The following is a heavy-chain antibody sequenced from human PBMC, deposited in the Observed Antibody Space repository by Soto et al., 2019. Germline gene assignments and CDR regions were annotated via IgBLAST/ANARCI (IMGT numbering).Heavy chain of an antibody. Sequence: GGSLRLSCAASGFTFSSYAMHWVRQAPGKGLEWVAVISYDGSNKYYADSVKGRFTISRDNSKNTLYLQMNSLRAEDTALYYCAKHRYYDSSGYNNWFDPWGQGTLVTVSS. J-gene: IGHJ5*02. D-gene: IGHD3-22*01. CDR2: ISYDGSNK. CDR1: GFTFSSYA. V-gene: IGHV3-30-3*02. CDR3: AKHRYYDSSGYNNWFDP.